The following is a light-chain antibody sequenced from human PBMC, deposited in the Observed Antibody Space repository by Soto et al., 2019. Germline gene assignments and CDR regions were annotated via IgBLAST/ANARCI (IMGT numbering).Light chain of an antibody. Sequence: VLTQSPGTLSLSPGARATLSCRASRSVDGTYIAWYQHKPGQAPSILIYSASTRAAGTPDRFSGSGSGADCSLTINRLEPEDFAVYYCQLYGKSRGYTFGQGTKLEI. J-gene: IGKJ2*01. CDR3: QLYGKSRGYT. CDR1: RSVDGTY. CDR2: SAS. V-gene: IGKV3-20*01.